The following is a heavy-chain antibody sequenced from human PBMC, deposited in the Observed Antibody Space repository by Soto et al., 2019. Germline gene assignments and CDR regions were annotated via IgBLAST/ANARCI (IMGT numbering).Heavy chain of an antibody. V-gene: IGHV3-33*01. D-gene: IGHD4-17*01. Sequence: GGSLRLSCAASGFTFSSYGMHWVRQAPGKGLEWVAVIWYDGSNKYYADSVKGRFTISRDNSKNTLYLQMNSLRAEDTAVYYCARDFDRNGDYTRGLDYWGQGTLVTVSS. CDR3: ARDFDRNGDYTRGLDY. J-gene: IGHJ4*02. CDR1: GFTFSSYG. CDR2: IWYDGSNK.